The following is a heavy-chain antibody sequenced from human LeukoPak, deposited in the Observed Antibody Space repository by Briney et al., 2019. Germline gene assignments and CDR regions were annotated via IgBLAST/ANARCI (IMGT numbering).Heavy chain of an antibody. CDR1: GFTFSSYA. V-gene: IGHV3-30-3*01. Sequence: PGGSLRLSCAAPGFTFSSYAMNWVRQAPGKGLEWVAVTSYDGSDKYYADSVKGRFTISRDNSKNTLYLQMSSLRTEDTAVYHCARATYSGGYYFDQWGQGILVTVSS. CDR3: ARATYSGGYYFDQ. J-gene: IGHJ4*02. D-gene: IGHD1-26*01. CDR2: TSYDGSDK.